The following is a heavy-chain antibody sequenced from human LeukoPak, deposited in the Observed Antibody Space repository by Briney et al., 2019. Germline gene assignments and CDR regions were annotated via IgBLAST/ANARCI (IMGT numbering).Heavy chain of an antibody. CDR3: TREIRYFDWFQADY. D-gene: IGHD3-9*01. CDR1: GFTFGDHS. CDR2: IRSKAYDGTA. Sequence: GGSLRLSCTASGFTFGDHSVSWFRQAPGKGLEWVGFIRSKAYDGTAEYAASVKGRFTISRDDSKSVAYLQMDSLKTEDTAVYYCTREIRYFDWFQADYWGQGTLVTVSS. V-gene: IGHV3-49*03. J-gene: IGHJ4*02.